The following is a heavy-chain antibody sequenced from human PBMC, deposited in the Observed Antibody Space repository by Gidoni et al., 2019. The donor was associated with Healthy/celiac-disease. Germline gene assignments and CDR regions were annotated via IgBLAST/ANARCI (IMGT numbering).Heavy chain of an antibody. J-gene: IGHJ4*02. V-gene: IGHV3-7*03. CDR1: GFTFSSYW. CDR2: IKQDGSEK. Sequence: EVQLVESGGGLVQPGGSLRLSCAASGFTFSSYWMSWVRQAPGKGLGWVANIKQDGSEKYYVDSVKGRFTISRDNAKNSLYLQMNSLRAEDTAVYYCAREHIAVAGTFDYWGQGTLVTVSS. D-gene: IGHD6-19*01. CDR3: AREHIAVAGTFDY.